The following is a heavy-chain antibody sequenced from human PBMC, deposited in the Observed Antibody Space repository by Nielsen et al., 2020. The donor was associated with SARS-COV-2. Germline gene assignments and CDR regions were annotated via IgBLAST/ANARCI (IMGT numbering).Heavy chain of an antibody. CDR1: GFTFNIYA. D-gene: IGHD3-10*01. V-gene: IGHV3-23*01. J-gene: IGHJ3*01. CDR2: VSSSGGST. Sequence: GRSLKISCAASGFTFNIYAMAWVRRAPGRGLQWVTGVSSSGGSTYYTDSVKGRFSISRDNSKNTLFLLMHSLRVEDTAVYYCARDGVVRGDALDLWGQGTMVTVSS. CDR3: ARDGVVRGDALDL.